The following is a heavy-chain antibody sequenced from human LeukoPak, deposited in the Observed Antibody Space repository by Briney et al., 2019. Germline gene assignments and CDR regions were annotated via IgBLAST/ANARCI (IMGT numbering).Heavy chain of an antibody. CDR3: AKHLDPYGTRAGRGVVVAATTDY. J-gene: IGHJ4*02. D-gene: IGHD2-15*01. CDR1: GFTFSSYG. V-gene: IGHV3-30*02. CDR2: IRYDGSNK. Sequence: PGGSLRLSCAASGFTFSSYGMHWVRQAPGKGLEWVAFIRYDGSNKYYADSVKGRFTISRDNSKNTLYLQMNSLRAEDTAVYYCAKHLDPYGTRAGRGVVVAATTDYWGQGTLVTVSS.